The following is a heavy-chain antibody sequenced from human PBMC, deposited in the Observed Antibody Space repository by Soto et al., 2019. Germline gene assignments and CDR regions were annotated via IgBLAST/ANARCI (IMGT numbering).Heavy chain of an antibody. CDR3: VASDCRGGSCRDAFDI. CDR2: IYYSGST. D-gene: IGHD2-15*01. V-gene: IGHV4-59*01. CDR1: GGSISSYY. Sequence: SETLSLTCTVSGGSISSYYWSWIRQPPGKGLEWIGYIYYSGSTNYNPSLKSRVTISVDTSKNQFSLKLSSVTAADTDVYYCVASDCRGGSCRDAFDIWGQGTMVTVSS. J-gene: IGHJ3*02.